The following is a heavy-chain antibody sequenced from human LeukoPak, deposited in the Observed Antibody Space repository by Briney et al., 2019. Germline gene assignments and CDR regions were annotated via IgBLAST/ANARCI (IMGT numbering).Heavy chain of an antibody. D-gene: IGHD3-16*01. CDR3: ASSVTITSGGVAYQNEAFDL. J-gene: IGHJ3*01. Sequence: ASVKVSCKASGYTFTGYFMHWVRQAPGQGLAWMGLINANRGGTKYSQKLQGRATMTRDTSISTAYMELTRLTSDDTAMYYCASSVTITSGGVAYQNEAFDLWGQGTMVTVSS. V-gene: IGHV1-2*02. CDR2: INANRGGT. CDR1: GYTFTGYF.